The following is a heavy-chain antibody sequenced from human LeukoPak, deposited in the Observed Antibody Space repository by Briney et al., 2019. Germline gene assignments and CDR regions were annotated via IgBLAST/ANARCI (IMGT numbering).Heavy chain of an antibody. Sequence: PGGSLRLSCAASGFTFNTYEMHWVRQAPGKGLEWVSYICSRGSMIYYVESGKGRFTISRDNAKNSLYLHMKSLRAEDTAVYFCARPLSGWSAFDIWGRGTMVTVSS. V-gene: IGHV3-48*03. CDR3: ARPLSGWSAFDI. CDR2: ICSRGSMI. D-gene: IGHD6-19*01. J-gene: IGHJ3*02. CDR1: GFTFNTYE.